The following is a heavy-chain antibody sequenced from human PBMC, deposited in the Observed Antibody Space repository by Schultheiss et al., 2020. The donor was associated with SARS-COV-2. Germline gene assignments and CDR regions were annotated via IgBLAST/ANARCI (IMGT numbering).Heavy chain of an antibody. D-gene: IGHD6-19*01. J-gene: IGHJ6*02. V-gene: IGHV4-59*06. CDR1: GGSISSYY. CDR2: IYYSGST. CDR3: ASGYSSGWVIGYYYGMDV. Sequence: SETLSLTCTVSGGSISSYYWGWIRQPPGKGLEWIGYIYYSGSTYYNPSLKSRVTISVDTSKNQFSLKLSSVTAADTAVYYCASGYSSGWVIGYYYGMDVWGQGTTVTVSS.